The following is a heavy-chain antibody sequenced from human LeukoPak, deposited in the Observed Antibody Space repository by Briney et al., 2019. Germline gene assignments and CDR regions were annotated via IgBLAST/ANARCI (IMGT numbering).Heavy chain of an antibody. CDR2: IGTAGDT. Sequence: GGSLRLSCAASGFTFSSYDMHWVRQATGKGLEWVSAIGTAGDTYYPGSVKGRFTISRENAKNSLYLQMNSLRAGDTAVYYCARSRLSTYPDAFDIWGQGTMVTVSS. D-gene: IGHD2/OR15-2a*01. CDR3: ARSRLSTYPDAFDI. J-gene: IGHJ3*02. V-gene: IGHV3-13*01. CDR1: GFTFSSYD.